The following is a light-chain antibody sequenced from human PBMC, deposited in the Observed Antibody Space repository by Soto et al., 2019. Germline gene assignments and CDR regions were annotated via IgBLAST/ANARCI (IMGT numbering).Light chain of an antibody. CDR2: KAS. Sequence: DIPMTPPPSTLSGSVGDRVTITCRASQTISSWLAWYQQKPGKAPKLLIYKASTLKSGVPSRFSGSGSGTEFTLTISSLQPDDFATYYCQHYYSYSEAFGQGTKVDIK. V-gene: IGKV1-5*03. CDR3: QHYYSYSEA. CDR1: QTISSW. J-gene: IGKJ1*01.